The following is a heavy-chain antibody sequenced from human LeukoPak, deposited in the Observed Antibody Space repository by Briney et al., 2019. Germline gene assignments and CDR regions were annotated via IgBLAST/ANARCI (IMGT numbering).Heavy chain of an antibody. Sequence: SETLSLTCSVSGGSISNYHWSWIRQPPGKELEWIGYVRSGESAMYNPSLESRVTVSLDTSYNEFSLRLRFVTAADTAVYYCARHDSRGGSYDYWGHGTQVTVSS. V-gene: IGHV4-59*08. CDR1: GGSISNYH. CDR2: VRSGESA. CDR3: ARHDSRGGSYDY. J-gene: IGHJ4*01. D-gene: IGHD1-26*01.